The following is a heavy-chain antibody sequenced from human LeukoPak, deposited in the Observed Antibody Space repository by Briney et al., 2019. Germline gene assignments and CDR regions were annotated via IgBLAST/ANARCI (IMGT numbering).Heavy chain of an antibody. D-gene: IGHD5-18*01. CDR1: GFTFSSYA. Sequence: GGSLRLSCAASGFTFSSYAMSWVRQAPGKGLEWVSAISGSGGSTYYADSVKGRFTISRDNSKNTLYLQMNSLRAEDTAVYYCATLHRGYSYGYDYWGQGTLVTVSS. CDR3: ATLHRGYSYGYDY. V-gene: IGHV3-23*01. J-gene: IGHJ4*02. CDR2: ISGSGGST.